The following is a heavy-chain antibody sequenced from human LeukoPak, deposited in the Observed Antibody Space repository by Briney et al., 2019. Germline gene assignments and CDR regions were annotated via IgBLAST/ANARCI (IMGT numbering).Heavy chain of an antibody. J-gene: IGHJ4*02. Sequence: GGSLRLSCAASGFTFSSYAMNWVRQAPGQGLEWVSSISGSGVSTYYADSVKGRFPISRDNSKNTLYLQMNSLRAGDTAVYFCAKGRGDGYSYPLLFHYWGQGTLVTVSS. V-gene: IGHV3-23*01. CDR3: AKGRGDGYSYPLLFHY. CDR1: GFTFSSYA. D-gene: IGHD5-24*01. CDR2: ISGSGVST.